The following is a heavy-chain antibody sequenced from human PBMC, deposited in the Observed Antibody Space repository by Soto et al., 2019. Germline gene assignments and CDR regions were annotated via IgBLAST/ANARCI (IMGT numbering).Heavy chain of an antibody. J-gene: IGHJ4*02. CDR1: GFTFSSYA. CDR2: ISGSGGSI. CDR3: AKVVGPPGDY. Sequence: EVQLLESGGGLVQPGGSLRLSCAASGFTFSSYAMSWVRQAPGKGLEWVSAISGSGGSIYYADSVKGRFTISRDNSKYALYLQMNSLRVEDTAVYYCAKVVGPPGDYWGQGTLVTVSS. V-gene: IGHV3-23*01. D-gene: IGHD3-10*01.